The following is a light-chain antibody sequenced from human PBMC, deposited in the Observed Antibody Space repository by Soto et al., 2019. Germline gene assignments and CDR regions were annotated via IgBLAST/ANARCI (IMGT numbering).Light chain of an antibody. CDR3: SSYTSRSTLV. J-gene: IGLJ1*01. CDR1: SSDVGGYNY. V-gene: IGLV2-14*01. CDR2: DAS. Sequence: QSALTQPASVSGSPGQSITISCTGTSSDVGGYNYVSWYQQHPGKAPKLMIYDASNRPSGVSNRFSGSKSGNTASLTISGLQAEDEADDYCSSYTSRSTLVFGTGTKVTVL.